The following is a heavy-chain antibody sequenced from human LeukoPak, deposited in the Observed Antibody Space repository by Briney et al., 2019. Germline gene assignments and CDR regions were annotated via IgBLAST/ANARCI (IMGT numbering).Heavy chain of an antibody. V-gene: IGHV4-34*01. Sequence: PSETLSLTCAVYGGSFSGYYWSWIRQPPGKGLEWIWEINHSGSTNYNPSLKNRVTISVGTSKNQSSLQQSYVTAADTAVYYCGTYSYYDSSGYYYLPFDYWGQGTLVTVSS. J-gene: IGHJ4*02. CDR2: INHSGST. CDR1: GGSFSGYY. CDR3: GTYSYYDSSGYYYLPFDY. D-gene: IGHD3-22*01.